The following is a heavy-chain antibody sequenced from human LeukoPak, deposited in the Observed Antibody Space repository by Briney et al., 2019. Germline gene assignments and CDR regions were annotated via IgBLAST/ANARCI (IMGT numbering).Heavy chain of an antibody. CDR2: INHSGGT. Sequence: SETLSLTCAVYGGSFSGYYWSWIRQPPGKGLEWIGEINHSGGTNYNPSLKSRVTISVDTSKNQFSLKLSSVTAADTAVYYCARIYYDFWSGYSLNYYYYGMDVWGQGTTVTVSS. CDR3: ARIYYDFWSGYSLNYYYYGMDV. J-gene: IGHJ6*02. V-gene: IGHV4-34*01. D-gene: IGHD3-3*01. CDR1: GGSFSGYY.